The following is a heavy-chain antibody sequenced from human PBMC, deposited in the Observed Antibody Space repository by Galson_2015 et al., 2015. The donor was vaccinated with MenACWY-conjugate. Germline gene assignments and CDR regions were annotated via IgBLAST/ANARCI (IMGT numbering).Heavy chain of an antibody. D-gene: IGHD6-13*01. CDR2: ISSSSYT. J-gene: IGHJ4*02. Sequence: SLRLSCAASGFTFSDYYMSWIRPAPGKGLEWVSYISSSSYTNYADSVKGRFTISRDNAKNSLYLQMNSLRAEDTAVYYCARGSSSSWSGGADYWGQGTLVTVSS. CDR3: ARGSSSSWSGGADY. CDR1: GFTFSDYY. V-gene: IGHV3-11*05.